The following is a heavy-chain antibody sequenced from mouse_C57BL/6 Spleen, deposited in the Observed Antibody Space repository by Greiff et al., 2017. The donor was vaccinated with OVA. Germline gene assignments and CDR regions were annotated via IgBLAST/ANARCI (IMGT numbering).Heavy chain of an antibody. D-gene: IGHD2-5*01. CDR3: ARQDSNYDYYAMDY. CDR1: GYTFTSYW. CDR2: IDPSDSYT. J-gene: IGHJ4*01. V-gene: IGHV1-69*01. Sequence: VQLQQPGAELVMPGASVKLSCKASGYTFTSYWMHWVKQRPGQGLEWIGEIDPSDSYTNYNQKFKGKSTLTVDKSSSTAYMQLSSLTSEDSAVYYCARQDSNYDYYAMDYWGQGTSVTVSS.